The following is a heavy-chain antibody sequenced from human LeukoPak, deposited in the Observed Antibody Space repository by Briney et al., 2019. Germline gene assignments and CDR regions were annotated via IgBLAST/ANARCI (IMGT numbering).Heavy chain of an antibody. CDR3: ARADYSGYDQRFDY. V-gene: IGHV4-61*01. CDR2: FSYSGST. CDR1: GGSISSGSYY. D-gene: IGHD5-12*01. J-gene: IGHJ4*02. Sequence: SETLSLTCTVSGGSISSGSYYWSWIRQPAGKGLEWIGYFSYSGSTRYNPSLVSRVSISVDTSEKQFSLELRSVTAADTAVYYCARADYSGYDQRFDYWGQGTLITVSS.